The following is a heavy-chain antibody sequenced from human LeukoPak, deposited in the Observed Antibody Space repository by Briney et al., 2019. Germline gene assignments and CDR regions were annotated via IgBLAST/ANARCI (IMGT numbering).Heavy chain of an antibody. CDR2: IYYSGST. CDR3: ARDRSGYDLYY. V-gene: IGHV4-30-4*08. D-gene: IGHD5-12*01. J-gene: IGHJ4*02. Sequence: SETLSLTCTVSGGSISSGDYYWSWIRQPPGKGLEWTWYIYYSGSTYYNPSLKSRVTISVDTSRNQFSLKLSSVTAADTAVYYCARDRSGYDLYYWGQGTLVTVSS. CDR1: GGSISSGDYY.